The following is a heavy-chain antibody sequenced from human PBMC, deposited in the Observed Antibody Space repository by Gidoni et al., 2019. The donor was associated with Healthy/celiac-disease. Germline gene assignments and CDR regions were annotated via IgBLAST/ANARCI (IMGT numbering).Heavy chain of an antibody. CDR3: ARDRYDILTGYRFFDY. D-gene: IGHD3-9*01. V-gene: IGHV4-31*02. Sequence: SRVTISVDTSKNQFSLKLSSVTAADTAVYYCARDRYDILTGYRFFDYWGQGTLVTVSS. J-gene: IGHJ4*02.